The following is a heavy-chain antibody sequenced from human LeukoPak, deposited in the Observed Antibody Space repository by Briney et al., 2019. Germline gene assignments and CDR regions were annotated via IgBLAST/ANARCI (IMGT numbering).Heavy chain of an antibody. CDR3: AKPQHYGRGDFDY. V-gene: IGHV3-43*02. CDR2: ISGDGGIT. D-gene: IGHD3-10*01. Sequence: GGSLRLSCAASGFNFDDYAMDWVRHAPGRGLEWVSLISGDGGITYYADFVKGRFTISRDNSKNSLYLRMNSLRTEDTALYYCAKPQHYGRGDFDYWGQGTLVTVSS. CDR1: GFNFDDYA. J-gene: IGHJ4*02.